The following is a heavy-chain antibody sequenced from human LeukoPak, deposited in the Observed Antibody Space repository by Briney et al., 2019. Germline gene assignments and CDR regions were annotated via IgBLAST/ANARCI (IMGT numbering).Heavy chain of an antibody. J-gene: IGHJ4*02. Sequence: GGSLRLSCAASGFTFSSYAMHWVRQAPGKGLEWVADISYDGSNKYYADSVKGRFTISRDNSKNTLYLQMNSLRPDDTAVYYCARDSSDANIDYWGPGTLVTVSS. V-gene: IGHV3-30-3*01. CDR1: GFTFSSYA. CDR3: ARDSSDANIDY. D-gene: IGHD1/OR15-1a*01. CDR2: ISYDGSNK.